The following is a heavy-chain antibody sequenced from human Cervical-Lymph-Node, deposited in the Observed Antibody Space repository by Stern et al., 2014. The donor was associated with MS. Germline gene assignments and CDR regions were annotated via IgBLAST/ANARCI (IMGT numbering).Heavy chain of an antibody. CDR2: IYYSGST. D-gene: IGHD1-26*01. V-gene: IGHV4-59*01. CDR1: GGSISSYY. Sequence: QLQLQESGPGLVKPSETLSLTCTVSGGSISSYYWSWIRQPPGKGLEWIGYIYYSGSTNYNPSLKSRVTISVDTSKNQFSLKLSSVTAADTAVYYCARVMGQWELLAPRYGMDVWGQGTTVTVSS. CDR3: ARVMGQWELLAPRYGMDV. J-gene: IGHJ6*02.